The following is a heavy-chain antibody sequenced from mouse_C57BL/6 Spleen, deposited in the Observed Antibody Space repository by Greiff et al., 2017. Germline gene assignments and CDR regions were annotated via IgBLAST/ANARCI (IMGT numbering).Heavy chain of an antibody. CDR2: ISGGGGNT. CDR3: ARDYGGWYFDV. CDR1: GFTFSSYT. J-gene: IGHJ1*03. Sequence: DVQLVESGGGLVKPGGSLKLSCAASGFTFSSYTMSWVRQTPEKRLEWVATISGGGGNTYYPDSVKGRFTISRDNAKNTLYLQMSSLRSEDTALYYCARDYGGWYFDVWGTGTTVTVSS. V-gene: IGHV5-9*01. D-gene: IGHD1-1*01.